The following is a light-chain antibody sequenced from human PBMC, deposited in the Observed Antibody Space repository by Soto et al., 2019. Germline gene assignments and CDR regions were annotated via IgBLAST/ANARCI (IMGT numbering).Light chain of an antibody. J-gene: IGKJ4*01. Sequence: ENVLTQSPATLSLSPGDRASLSCRASQSVSTYLAWYQQKPGQAPRLLIYGASTGATGIPARFSGSGSGTEFTLTISSLQSEDFAVYYCQQYNDWPLTFGGGTKVDIK. V-gene: IGKV3D-15*01. CDR2: GAS. CDR1: QSVSTY. CDR3: QQYNDWPLT.